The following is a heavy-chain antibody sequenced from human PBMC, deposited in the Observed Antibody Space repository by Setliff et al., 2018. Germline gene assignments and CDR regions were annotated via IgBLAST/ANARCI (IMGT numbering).Heavy chain of an antibody. Sequence: WIRQHPEMGLEWIGYIFYNGNTFYNPSLQSRVTISVDTSKNQFSLKLTSLNAADSAVYYCARASHSYGSPNWFDPWGPGTLVTVSS. D-gene: IGHD3-22*01. CDR3: ARASHSYGSPNWFDP. J-gene: IGHJ5*02. V-gene: IGHV4-31*02. CDR2: IFYNGNT.